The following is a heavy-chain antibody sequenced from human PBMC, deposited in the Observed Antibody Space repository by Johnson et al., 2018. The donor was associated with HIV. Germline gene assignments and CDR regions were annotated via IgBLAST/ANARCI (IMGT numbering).Heavy chain of an antibody. J-gene: IGHJ3*02. CDR3: ARPRTTVLTPRFDAFDM. Sequence: EVQLVESGGGLIQPGGSLRLSCAASGFTVSSNYMSWVRQAPGKGLEWVSVIYSGGSTYYADSVKGRFTISRDNSKNTLSLQMNSLRPEDTAVYYCARPRTTVLTPRFDAFDMWGQGTVVTVSS. D-gene: IGHD4-23*01. V-gene: IGHV3-66*03. CDR1: GFTVSSNY. CDR2: IYSGGST.